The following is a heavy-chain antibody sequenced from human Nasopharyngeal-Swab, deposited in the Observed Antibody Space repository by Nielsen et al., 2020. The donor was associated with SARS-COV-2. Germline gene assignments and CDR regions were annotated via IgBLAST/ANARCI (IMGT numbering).Heavy chain of an antibody. D-gene: IGHD3-10*01. J-gene: IGHJ6*02. CDR1: GYTFTSYY. CDR2: INPSGGST. V-gene: IGHV1-46*01. CDR3: AAEPYYYGSGSYYNVHYYYGMDV. Sequence: ASVKVSCKASGYTFTSYYMHWVRQAPGQGLVWMGIINPSGGSTSYAQKFQGRVTMTRDTSTSTVYMELSSLRSEDTAVYYCAAEPYYYGSGSYYNVHYYYGMDVWGQGTTVTVSS.